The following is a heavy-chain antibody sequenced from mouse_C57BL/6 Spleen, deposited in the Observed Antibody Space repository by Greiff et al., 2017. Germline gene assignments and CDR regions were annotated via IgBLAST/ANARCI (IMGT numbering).Heavy chain of an antibody. CDR2: IYPGDGDT. V-gene: IGHV1-82*01. Sequence: VQLVESGPELVKPGASVKISCKASGYAFSSSWMNWVKQRPGKGLEWIGRIYPGDGDTNYNGKFKGKATLTADKSSSTAYMQLSSLTSEDSAVYFCARVVTTVVAKAMDYWGQGTSVTVSS. D-gene: IGHD1-1*01. CDR1: GYAFSSSW. CDR3: ARVVTTVVAKAMDY. J-gene: IGHJ4*01.